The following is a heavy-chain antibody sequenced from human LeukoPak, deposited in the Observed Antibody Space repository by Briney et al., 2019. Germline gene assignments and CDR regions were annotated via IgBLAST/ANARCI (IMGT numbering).Heavy chain of an antibody. CDR1: GFTFSSYA. CDR2: ISYDGSNK. CDR3: ARDVCSSTSCLLYYYYGMDV. Sequence: GGSLRLSCAASGFTFSSYAMHWVRQAPGKGLEWVAVISYDGSNKYYADSVKGRFTISRDNSKNTLYLQMNSLRAEDTAVYYCARDVCSSTSCLLYYYYGMDVWGQGTTVTVSS. V-gene: IGHV3-30-3*01. D-gene: IGHD2-2*01. J-gene: IGHJ6*02.